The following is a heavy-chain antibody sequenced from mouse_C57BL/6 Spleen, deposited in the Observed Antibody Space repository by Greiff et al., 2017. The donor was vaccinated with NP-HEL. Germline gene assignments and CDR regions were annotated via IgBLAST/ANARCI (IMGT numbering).Heavy chain of an antibody. CDR3: AALDYYGSSPFAY. Sequence: QVQLKQPGAELVMPGASVKLSCKASGYTFTSYWMHWVKQRPGQGLEWIGEIDPSDSYTNYNQKFKGKSTLTVDKSSSTAYMQLSSLTSEDSAVYYCAALDYYGSSPFAYWGQGTLVTVSA. J-gene: IGHJ3*01. CDR2: IDPSDSYT. CDR1: GYTFTSYW. V-gene: IGHV1-69*01. D-gene: IGHD1-1*01.